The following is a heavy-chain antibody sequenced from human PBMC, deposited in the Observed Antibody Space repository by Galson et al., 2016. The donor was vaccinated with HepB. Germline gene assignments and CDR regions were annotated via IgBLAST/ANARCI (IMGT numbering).Heavy chain of an antibody. CDR2: DSMDGRRK. CDR1: GFTFSNYG. CDR3: ARRHEYCPPVGCSFDY. V-gene: IGHV3-30*03. J-gene: IGHJ4*02. D-gene: IGHD2/OR15-2a*01. Sequence: SLRLSCAASGFTFSNYGMHWVRQAPGKGLEWVAADSMDGRRKFYADSVKGRFTISRDNSNSMLFLQMSSLRADETAVYYCARRHEYCPPVGCSFDYWGQGTLVSVSS.